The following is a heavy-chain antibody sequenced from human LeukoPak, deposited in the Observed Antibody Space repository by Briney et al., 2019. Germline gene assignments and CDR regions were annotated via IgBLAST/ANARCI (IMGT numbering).Heavy chain of an antibody. J-gene: IGHJ5*02. CDR2: IIPILGIA. Sequence: ASVKVSCKASGGTFSSYAISWVRQAPGQGLEWMGRIIPILGIANYAQKFQGRVTITADKSTSTAYIELSSLRSEDTAVYYCARDVIDYYGSGSYYSRLAWFDPWGQGALVTVSS. CDR3: ARDVIDYYGSGSYYSRLAWFDP. CDR1: GGTFSSYA. D-gene: IGHD3-10*01. V-gene: IGHV1-69*04.